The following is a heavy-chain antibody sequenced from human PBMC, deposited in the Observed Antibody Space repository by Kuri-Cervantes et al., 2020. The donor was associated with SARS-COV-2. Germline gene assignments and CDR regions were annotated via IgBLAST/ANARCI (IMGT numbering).Heavy chain of an antibody. CDR2: ISYDGSNK. J-gene: IGHJ4*02. Sequence: GESLKISCAASGFTFSSYAMHWVRQAPGKGLEWVAVISYDGSNKYYADSVKGRFTISRDNSKNTLYLQMNSLRAEDTAVYYCARDPDYYDSSGYYGGFDYWGQGTLVTVSS. CDR1: GFTFSSYA. CDR3: ARDPDYYDSSGYYGGFDY. D-gene: IGHD3-22*01. V-gene: IGHV3-30*04.